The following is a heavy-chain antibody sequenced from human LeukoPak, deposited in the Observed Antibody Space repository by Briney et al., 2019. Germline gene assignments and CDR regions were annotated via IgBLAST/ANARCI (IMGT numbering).Heavy chain of an antibody. CDR3: RWEPKY. V-gene: IGHV3-66*01. J-gene: IGHJ4*02. CDR1: GFTVSNNY. Sequence: GGSLRLSWAASGFTVSNNYMSWVRQTPGKGLEWGSLIYSGGSTYYADSVKGRFTISRDNSKNTLYLQMNSLRAEDTAVYYCRWEPKYWGQGTLVTVSS. CDR2: IYSGGST. D-gene: IGHD1-26*01.